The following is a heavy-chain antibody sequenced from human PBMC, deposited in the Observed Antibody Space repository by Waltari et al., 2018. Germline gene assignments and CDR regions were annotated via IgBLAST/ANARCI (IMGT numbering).Heavy chain of an antibody. J-gene: IGHJ6*02. CDR3: ARVLKQWLVLNYYYGMDV. Sequence: EVQLVESGGGLVQPGGSLRLSCAASGFTFSSYWMSWVRQAPGKGLEWVANIKQDGSEKYDVDSVKGRFTISRDNAKNSLYLQMNSLRAEDTAVYYCARVLKQWLVLNYYYGMDVWGQGTTVTVSS. CDR2: IKQDGSEK. CDR1: GFTFSSYW. D-gene: IGHD6-19*01. V-gene: IGHV3-7*04.